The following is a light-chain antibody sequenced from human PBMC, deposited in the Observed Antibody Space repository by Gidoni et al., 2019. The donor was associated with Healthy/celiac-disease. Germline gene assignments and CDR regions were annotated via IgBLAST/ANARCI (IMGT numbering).Light chain of an antibody. CDR1: QSVSSN. CDR3: QQYNNWPPYT. CDR2: GAS. V-gene: IGKV3-15*01. J-gene: IGKJ2*01. Sequence: ERVMTQSPATLSVSPGERATLSCRASQSVSSNLAWYKQKPGQAPRLLIYGASTRATGIPARFSGRGSGTEFTLTISSLQSEDFAVYYCQQYNNWPPYTFXQXTKLEIK.